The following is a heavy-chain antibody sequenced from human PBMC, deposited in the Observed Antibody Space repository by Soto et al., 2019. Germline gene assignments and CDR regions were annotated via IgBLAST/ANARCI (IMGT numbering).Heavy chain of an antibody. CDR3: ARGGTPIDY. V-gene: IGHV1-18*01. D-gene: IGHD3-16*01. Sequence: QVHLVQSGAEVKKPGASVKVSCTASGYTFTNFGISWVRQAPGQGLEWMGWISAYNSNTNYAQKFQGRVTMTTDTFTSTAYMELRSLRSDDSAVYYCARGGTPIDYCGQVPLVSVSS. CDR1: GYTFTNFG. J-gene: IGHJ4*02. CDR2: ISAYNSNT.